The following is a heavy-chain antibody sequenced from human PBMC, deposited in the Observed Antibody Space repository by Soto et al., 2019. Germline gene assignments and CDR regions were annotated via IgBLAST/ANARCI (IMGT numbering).Heavy chain of an antibody. Sequence: GSLRLSCAASGFTFSSYWMSWVRQAPGKGLEWVANIKQDGSGKYYVDSVKGRFTISRDNAKNSLYLQMNSLRAEDTAVYYCASATHFDAFDIWGQGTMVTVSS. CDR1: GFTFSSYW. V-gene: IGHV3-7*01. CDR3: ASATHFDAFDI. D-gene: IGHD2-15*01. CDR2: IKQDGSGK. J-gene: IGHJ3*02.